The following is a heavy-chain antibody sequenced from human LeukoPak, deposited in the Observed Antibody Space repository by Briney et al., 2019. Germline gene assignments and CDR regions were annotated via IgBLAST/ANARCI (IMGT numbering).Heavy chain of an antibody. CDR1: GYTFTSYG. D-gene: IGHD3-22*01. J-gene: IGHJ6*02. CDR3: ARLFGYSSSYYYGMDV. Sequence: ALVKVSCKASGYTFTSYGISWVRQAPGQGLEWMGWISAYNGNTNYAQKLQGRVTMTTDTSTSTAYMELRSLRSDDTAVYYCARLFGYSSSYYYGMDVWGQGTTVTVSS. CDR2: ISAYNGNT. V-gene: IGHV1-18*01.